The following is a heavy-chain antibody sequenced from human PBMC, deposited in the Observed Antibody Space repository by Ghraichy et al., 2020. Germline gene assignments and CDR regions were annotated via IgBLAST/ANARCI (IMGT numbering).Heavy chain of an antibody. V-gene: IGHV4-34*01. Sequence: SETLSLTCAVYGGSFSGYYWSWIRQPPGKGLEWIGEINHSGSTNYNPSLKSRVTISVDTSKNQFSLKLSSVTAADTAVYYCARGLFRQEFSSSWNWFDPWGQGTLVTVSS. D-gene: IGHD6-13*01. CDR1: GGSFSGYY. J-gene: IGHJ5*02. CDR2: INHSGST. CDR3: ARGLFRQEFSSSWNWFDP.